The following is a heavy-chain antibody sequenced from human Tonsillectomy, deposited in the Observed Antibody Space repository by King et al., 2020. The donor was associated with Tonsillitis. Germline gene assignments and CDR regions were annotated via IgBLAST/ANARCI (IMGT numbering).Heavy chain of an antibody. CDR1: IPLQQLY. Sequence: HVQLVESGGGRGPAWEVPETLLCSLWIPLQQLYYALGPPGSRQGLGWGAIINFDGKYKYYGNSVEGRFTISKHNFNNTLYLQMNTLRAEDTAVYYCARGNGRYYFDFWGQGTLVTVSS. V-gene: IGHV3-30*01. CDR2: INFDGKYK. D-gene: IGHD3-9*01. CDR3: ARGNGRYYFDF. J-gene: IGHJ4*02.